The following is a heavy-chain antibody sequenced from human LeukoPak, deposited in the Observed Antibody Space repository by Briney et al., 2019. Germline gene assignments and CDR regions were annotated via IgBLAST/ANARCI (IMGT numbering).Heavy chain of an antibody. CDR2: IKSKTDGGTT. J-gene: IGHJ6*02. D-gene: IGHD3-9*01. Sequence: GGSLRLSRAASGFTFSNAWMSWVRQAPGKGLEWVGRIKSKTDGGTTDYAAPVKGRFTISRDDSKNTLYLQMNSLKTEDTAVYCCTTEIVLRYFGYGMDVWGQGTTVTVSS. CDR1: GFTFSNAW. V-gene: IGHV3-15*01. CDR3: TTEIVLRYFGYGMDV.